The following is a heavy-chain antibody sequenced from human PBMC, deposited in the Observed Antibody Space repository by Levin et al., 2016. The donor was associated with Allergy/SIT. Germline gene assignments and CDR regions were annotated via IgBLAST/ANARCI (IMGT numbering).Heavy chain of an antibody. D-gene: IGHD6-13*01. V-gene: IGHV4-34*01. Sequence: SETLSLTCAVYGGSFSGYYWSWIRQPPGKGLEWIGEINHSGSTNYNPSLKSRVTISVDTSKNQFSLKLSSVTAADTAVYYCARGLRWGAAAGLGYWGQGTLVTVSS. CDR2: INHSGST. CDR1: GGSFSGYY. CDR3: ARGLRWGAAAGLGY. J-gene: IGHJ4*02.